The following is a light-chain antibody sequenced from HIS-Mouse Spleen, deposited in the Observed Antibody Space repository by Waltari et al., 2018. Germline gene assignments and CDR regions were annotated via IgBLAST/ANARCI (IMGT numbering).Light chain of an antibody. Sequence: DIQMTQSPSSLSASVGDRVTITCQASQDISNYLIWYQQKPGKAPKLLIYDASNLETGVPSRFSGSGSGTDFTFTISSLQPEDIATYYCQQYDNLPLFTFGPGTKVDIK. V-gene: IGKV1-33*01. CDR1: QDISNY. CDR2: DAS. CDR3: QQYDNLPLFT. J-gene: IGKJ3*01.